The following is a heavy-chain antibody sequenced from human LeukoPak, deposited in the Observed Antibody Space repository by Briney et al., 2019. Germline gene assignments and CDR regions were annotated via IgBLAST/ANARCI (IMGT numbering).Heavy chain of an antibody. CDR2: INPSGGST. CDR1: GYTFTNDY. CDR3: ARGLYGAYVKLVY. Sequence: ASVKVSCKASGYTFTNDYMHWVRQAPGQGLEWMGMINPSGGSTIYAQQFQGRATITRDMSTTTVYVEVSSLGSEDTAVYYCARGLYGAYVKLVYWGQGTLVTVSS. D-gene: IGHD4/OR15-4a*01. J-gene: IGHJ4*02. V-gene: IGHV1-46*01.